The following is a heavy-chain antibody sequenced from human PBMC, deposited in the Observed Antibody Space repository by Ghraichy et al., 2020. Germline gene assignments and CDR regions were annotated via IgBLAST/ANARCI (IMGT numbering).Heavy chain of an antibody. D-gene: IGHD3-3*01. CDR1: GYTFTGYY. CDR2: INPNSGDT. J-gene: IGHJ3*02. CDR3: ARDLESSITIFGVVMTPMMVFDI. Sequence: ATVKVSCKASGYTFTGYYMHWVRQAPGQGLEWMGWINPNSGDTNYAQKFQGRVTMTRDTSISTAYMELSRLRSDDTAVYYCARDLESSITIFGVVMTPMMVFDIWGQGTMVTVSS. V-gene: IGHV1-2*02.